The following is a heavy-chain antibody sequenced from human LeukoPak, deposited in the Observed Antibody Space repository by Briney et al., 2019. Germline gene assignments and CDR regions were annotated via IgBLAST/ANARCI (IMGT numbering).Heavy chain of an antibody. CDR2: INHSGGT. CDR3: ARRDPDIVVEPAGKFEF. V-gene: IGHV4-34*01. J-gene: IGHJ4*02. CDR1: GGSFIGYD. Sequence: SETLSLTGAVYGGSFIGYDWTWIRQPPGKGLEWIGEINHSGGTNYNPSLKSRVTISVDTSKNQFSLKLSSVTAADTAVYYCARRDPDIVVEPAGKFEFWGQGVLVTVSS. D-gene: IGHD2-2*01.